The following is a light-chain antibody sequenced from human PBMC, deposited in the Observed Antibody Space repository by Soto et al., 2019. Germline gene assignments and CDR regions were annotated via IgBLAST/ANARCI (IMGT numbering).Light chain of an antibody. J-gene: IGLJ1*01. CDR2: DVS. V-gene: IGLV2-14*03. CDR1: SSDVGGYNY. Sequence: QSVLTQPASVSGSPGQSITISCTGTSSDVGGYNYVSWYQQHPGKAPKLMIYDVSNRPSGVSNRFSGFKSGNTASLTISGLHAEDEADYYCSSYTTSSTYVFGTGNKVTVL. CDR3: SSYTTSSTYV.